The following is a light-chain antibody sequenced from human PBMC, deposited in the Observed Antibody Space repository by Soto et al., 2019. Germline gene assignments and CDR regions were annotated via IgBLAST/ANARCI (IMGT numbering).Light chain of an antibody. CDR3: QQRTNRPLT. CDR2: DAS. J-gene: IGKJ4*01. CDR1: QSVAKF. V-gene: IGKV3-11*01. Sequence: EIVLTQSPDTLSLSPGESATLSCRASQSVAKFLAWYQHKGGQAPRLLIFDASTRATGVPGRFNGSGSGTDFTLTINSLQPDDAAVYFCQQRTNRPLTFGGGTKVEVK.